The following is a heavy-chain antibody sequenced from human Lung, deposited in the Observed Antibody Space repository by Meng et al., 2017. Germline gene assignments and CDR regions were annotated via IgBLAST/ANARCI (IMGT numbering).Heavy chain of an antibody. Sequence: VQLHQVVACLWKPSETLSLPCVVAGGSFSDYYWSWIRQPPGKGLEWIGEINQSGSTNYNPSLESRATISVDTSQNNLSLKLSSVTAADSAVYYCARGPTTMAHDFDYWGQGTLVTVSS. CDR2: INQSGST. CDR1: GGSFSDYY. V-gene: IGHV4-34*01. CDR3: ARGPTTMAHDFDY. D-gene: IGHD4-11*01. J-gene: IGHJ4*02.